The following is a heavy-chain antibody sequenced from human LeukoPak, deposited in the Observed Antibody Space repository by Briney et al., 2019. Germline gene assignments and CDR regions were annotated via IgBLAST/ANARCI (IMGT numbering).Heavy chain of an antibody. CDR3: ASTRSSDFDY. D-gene: IGHD6-6*01. CDR2: ISFDGGNK. V-gene: IGHV3-30*03. Sequence: GGSLRLSCAASVFVFSSYRIYWVRQAPCKGLEWVAVISFDGGNKYYADSVKGRFTISRDNSKNTLYLQLNSLRAEDTAVYYCASTRSSDFDYWGQGTLVTVSS. CDR1: VFVFSSYR. J-gene: IGHJ4*02.